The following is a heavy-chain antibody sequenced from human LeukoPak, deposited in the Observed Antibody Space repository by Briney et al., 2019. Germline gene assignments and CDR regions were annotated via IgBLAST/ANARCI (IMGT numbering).Heavy chain of an antibody. CDR3: ARAVGSGSFQTYYYYMDV. CDR1: GYSISSGYY. J-gene: IGHJ6*03. Sequence: SETLSLTCTVSGYSISSGYYWGWIRQPPGKGLEWIGSIYHSGGTYYNPSLKSRVTISVDTSKNQFSLKLSSVTAADTAVYYCARAVGSGSFQTYYYYMDVWGKGTTVTISS. D-gene: IGHD3-10*01. V-gene: IGHV4-38-2*02. CDR2: IYHSGGT.